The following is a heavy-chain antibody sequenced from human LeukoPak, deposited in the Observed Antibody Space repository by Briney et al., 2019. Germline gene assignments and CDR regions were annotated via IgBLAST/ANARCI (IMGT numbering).Heavy chain of an antibody. CDR3: ASSGWYLLPGVY. V-gene: IGHV4-34*01. CDR2: IYYSGST. J-gene: IGHJ4*02. D-gene: IGHD6-19*01. Sequence: SETLSLTCAVYGESFTGYYWSWIRQPPGKELEWIGSIYYSGSTYYNPSLKSRVTISVDTSKNQFSLKLSSVTAADTAVYYCASSGWYLLPGVYWGQGTLVTVSS. CDR1: GESFTGYY.